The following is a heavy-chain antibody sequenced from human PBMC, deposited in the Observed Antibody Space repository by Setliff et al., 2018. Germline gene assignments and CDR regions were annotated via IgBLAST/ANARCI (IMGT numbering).Heavy chain of an antibody. CDR1: GGSISSGSYY. CDR3: AREQWLDPPGYYYMDV. V-gene: IGHV4-61*01. D-gene: IGHD6-19*01. Sequence: ETLSLTCTVSGGSISSGSYYWGWIRQPPGKGLEWIGYIYYSGSTNYNPSLKSRVTMSIDTSKNQFSLKLNSVTAADMAVYYCAREQWLDPPGYYYMDVWAKGTTVTVSS. CDR2: IYYSGST. J-gene: IGHJ6*03.